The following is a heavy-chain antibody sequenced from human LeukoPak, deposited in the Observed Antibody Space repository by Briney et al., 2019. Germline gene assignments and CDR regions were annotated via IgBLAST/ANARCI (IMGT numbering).Heavy chain of an antibody. J-gene: IGHJ5*02. Sequence: SETLSLTCTVSGGSMSNYYWSWIRQPAGKGLEWIGRIYSSGSASYNPSVKSGVTMSVDTSKNQVSLTLSSVTAADTAIYYCARDAVTTNDCRGTACYPINWFDPWGQGALVTVSS. V-gene: IGHV4-4*07. CDR1: GGSMSNYY. CDR2: IYSSGSA. CDR3: ARDAVTTNDCRGTACYPINWFDP. D-gene: IGHD4-11*01.